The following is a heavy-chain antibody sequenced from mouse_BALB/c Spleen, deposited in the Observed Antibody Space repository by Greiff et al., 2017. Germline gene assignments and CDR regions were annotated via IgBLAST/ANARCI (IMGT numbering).Heavy chain of an antibody. V-gene: IGHV5-17*02. Sequence: EVQVVESGGGLVQPGGSRKLSCAASGFTFSSFGMHWVRQAPEKGLEWVAYISSGSSTIYYADTVKGRFTISRDNPKNTLFLQMTSLRSEDTAMYYCAREAGLRRAMDYWGQGTSVTVSS. CDR1: GFTFSSFG. CDR2: ISSGSSTI. D-gene: IGHD2-2*01. CDR3: AREAGLRRAMDY. J-gene: IGHJ4*01.